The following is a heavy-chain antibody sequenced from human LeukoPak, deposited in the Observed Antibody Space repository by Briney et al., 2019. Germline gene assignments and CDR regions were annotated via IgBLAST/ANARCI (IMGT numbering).Heavy chain of an antibody. CDR3: AKDGLAVLRFLEWSDDYYYYGMDV. Sequence: QPGGSLRLSCAASGFTFSSYGMHWVRQAPGKGLEWVAVISYDGSNKYYADSVKGRFTISRDNSKNTLYLQMNSLRAEDTAVYYCAKDGLAVLRFLEWSDDYYYYGMDVWGQGTTVTVSS. J-gene: IGHJ6*02. CDR1: GFTFSSYG. D-gene: IGHD3-3*01. V-gene: IGHV3-30*18. CDR2: ISYDGSNK.